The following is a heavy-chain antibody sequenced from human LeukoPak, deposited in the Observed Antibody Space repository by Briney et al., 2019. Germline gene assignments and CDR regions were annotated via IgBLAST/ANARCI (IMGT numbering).Heavy chain of an antibody. J-gene: IGHJ5*02. D-gene: IGHD3-10*01. CDR3: ARVKLRGVNFFDP. CDR1: GFVFKTYA. V-gene: IGHV3-30*04. Sequence: GGSLRLSCAASGFVFKTYAMHWVRQAPGKGLEWVALISSGGSNNYIADSVKGRFSISRDDSKNTLYLHMDSLTIEDTAYYYCARVKLRGVNFFDPWGQGTLVIVSS. CDR2: ISSGGSNN.